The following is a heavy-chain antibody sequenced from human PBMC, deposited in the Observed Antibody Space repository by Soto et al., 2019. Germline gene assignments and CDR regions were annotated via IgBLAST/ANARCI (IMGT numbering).Heavy chain of an antibody. CDR1: GFTFSTYG. CDR3: AKDHGGYSYGFDY. Sequence: SLRLSCAASGFTFSTYGMHWVRQAPGKGLEWVAVISYDGSNKYYADSVKGRFTISRDNSKNTLYLQMTRLIAEDTAVYSCAKDHGGYSYGFDYWGQGTLVTVSS. V-gene: IGHV3-30*18. D-gene: IGHD5-18*01. CDR2: ISYDGSNK. J-gene: IGHJ4*02.